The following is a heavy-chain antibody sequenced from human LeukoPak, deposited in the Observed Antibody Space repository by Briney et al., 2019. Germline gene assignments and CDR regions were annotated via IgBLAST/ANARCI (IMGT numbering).Heavy chain of an antibody. J-gene: IGHJ4*02. CDR1: GFMFNNFG. CDR3: AKGYYGSGSSYFDA. D-gene: IGHD3-10*01. Sequence: GGSLRLSCTASGFMFNNFGLSWVRQPPGKGLEWVSAIGMGDDTYYADTVRGRFTISRDNSKNTLFLQMNSLSAADTAIYFCAKGYYGSGSSYFDAWGQGTLVFVSS. V-gene: IGHV3-23*01. CDR2: IGMGDDT.